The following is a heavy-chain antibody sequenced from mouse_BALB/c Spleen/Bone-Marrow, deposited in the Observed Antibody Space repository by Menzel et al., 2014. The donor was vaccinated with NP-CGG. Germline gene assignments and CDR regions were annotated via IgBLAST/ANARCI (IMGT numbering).Heavy chain of an antibody. CDR1: GFSLTSYG. V-gene: IGHV2-9*02. D-gene: IGHD3-2*01. CDR3: ARALDSSGYGFAY. CDR2: IWAGGST. Sequence: VQLQESGPGLVAPSQSLSITCTVSGFSLTSYGVHWVRQPPGKGLEWLGVIWAGGSTNYNSALMSRLSISKDNSKSXVFLKMNSPQTDDTAMYYCARALDSSGYGFAYWGQGTLVTVSA. J-gene: IGHJ3*01.